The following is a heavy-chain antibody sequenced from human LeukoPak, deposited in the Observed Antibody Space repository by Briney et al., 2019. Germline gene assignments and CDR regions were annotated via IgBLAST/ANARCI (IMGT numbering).Heavy chain of an antibody. CDR1: GFTFSSYA. V-gene: IGHV3-30*04. J-gene: IGHJ6*02. CDR3: AKDRDIILTGHGMDV. D-gene: IGHD3-9*01. CDR2: IRNDGSNQ. Sequence: GRSLRLSCAASGFTFSSYAMHWVRQAPGKGLEWVGVIRNDGSNQYYADSVKGQFTISRDNSKNTLYLQMNSLRAEDTAVYYCAKDRDIILTGHGMDVWGQGTTVTVSS.